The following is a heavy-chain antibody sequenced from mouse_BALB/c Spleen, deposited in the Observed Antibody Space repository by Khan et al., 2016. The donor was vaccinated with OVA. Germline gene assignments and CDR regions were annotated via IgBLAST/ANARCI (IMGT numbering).Heavy chain of an antibody. J-gene: IGHJ3*01. CDR3: VRDGHHYRNDGWFAY. V-gene: IGHV1-4*01. Sequence: QVQLQQSGAELARPGASVKMSCKASGYTFTSYTIHWIKQRPGQGLEWIGYINPSNGYTNYNQKFKDKATLTADKSSTTAFMQLSSLTSDDSAVFNGVRDGHHYRNDGWFAYWGQGTLVSVSA. D-gene: IGHD2-14*01. CDR2: INPSNGYT. CDR1: GYTFTSYT.